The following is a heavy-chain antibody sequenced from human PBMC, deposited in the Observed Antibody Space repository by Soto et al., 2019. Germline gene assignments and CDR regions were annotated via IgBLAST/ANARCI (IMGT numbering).Heavy chain of an antibody. D-gene: IGHD3-10*01. V-gene: IGHV3-30*03. CDR3: VGGQYYFDY. J-gene: IGHJ4*02. Sequence: QVQLVESGGGVVQPGRSLRLSCAASGFPFTSYGMHWVREGPDKGLEWVAIISYDGSDKYYADSVKGRFTISRDNSKKTLYLQMNSLSPEDTALYYCVGGQYYFDYRGQGTLVIVSS. CDR1: GFPFTSYG. CDR2: ISYDGSDK.